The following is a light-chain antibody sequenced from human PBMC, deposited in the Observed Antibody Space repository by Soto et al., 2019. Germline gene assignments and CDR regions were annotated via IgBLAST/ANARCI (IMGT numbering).Light chain of an antibody. CDR1: SSDIGGYDY. CDR3: CSYTRTSNHYF. J-gene: IGLJ1*01. CDR2: GVR. V-gene: IGLV2-14*01. Sequence: QSALAQPASVSGSPGQSITISCTGTSSDIGGYDYVSWHQQRPGKAPKLMIYGVRYRPSGVSNRFSGSKSGNTASLTISGLQAEDEAVYYCCSYTRTSNHYFFGSGTKVTVL.